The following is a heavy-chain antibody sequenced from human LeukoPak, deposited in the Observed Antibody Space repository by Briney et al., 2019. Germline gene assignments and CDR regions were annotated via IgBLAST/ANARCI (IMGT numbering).Heavy chain of an antibody. CDR2: IYSGGST. Sequence: GGPLRLSCAASGFTVSSNYMSWVRQAPGKGLEWVSVIYSGGSTYYADSVKGRFTISRDNSKNTLYLQMNSLRAEDTAVYYCARGSSGYSLIAFDIWGQGTMVTVSS. CDR3: ARGSSGYSLIAFDI. V-gene: IGHV3-66*01. CDR1: GFTVSSNY. D-gene: IGHD3-3*01. J-gene: IGHJ3*02.